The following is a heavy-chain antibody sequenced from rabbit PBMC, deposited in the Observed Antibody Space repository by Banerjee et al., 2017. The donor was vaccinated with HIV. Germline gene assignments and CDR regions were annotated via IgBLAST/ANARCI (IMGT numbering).Heavy chain of an antibody. CDR2: ISTGDGNT. CDR3: ARGSSDYHYFNL. CDR1: GFSLSNNV. D-gene: IGHD1-1*01. J-gene: IGHJ4*01. V-gene: IGHV1S40*01. Sequence: QSLEESGGDLVKPGGSLALTCKASGFSLSNNVMCWVRQAPGKGLEWIGCISTGDGNTYYASWVNGRFTISKTSSTTVTLQMTSLTAADTATYFCARGSSDYHYFNLWGQGTLVTVS.